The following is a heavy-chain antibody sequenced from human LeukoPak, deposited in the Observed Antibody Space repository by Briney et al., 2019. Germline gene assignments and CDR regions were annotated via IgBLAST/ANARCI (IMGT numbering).Heavy chain of an antibody. V-gene: IGHV3-30-3*01. CDR3: ARDRALQWLAPEGYGMDV. CDR1: GFSFSRYV. D-gene: IGHD6-19*01. Sequence: PGGSLRLSCAAPGFSFSRYVMRWVRQAPGKGLECVSVISYEGSNKYYADSVKGRFTISRDNSKNTLYLQMSSMRAEETAVYYCARDRALQWLAPEGYGMDVWGQGTTVTVSS. J-gene: IGHJ6*02. CDR2: ISYEGSNK.